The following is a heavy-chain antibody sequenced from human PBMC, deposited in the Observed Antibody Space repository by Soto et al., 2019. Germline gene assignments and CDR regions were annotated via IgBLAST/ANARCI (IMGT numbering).Heavy chain of an antibody. V-gene: IGHV1-18*01. D-gene: IGHD1-26*01. J-gene: IGHJ4*02. CDR2: ISAYNGNT. CDR3: ARDHRVGATPNYFDY. Sequence: QVQLVQSGAEVKKPGASVKVSCKASGYTFTSYGISWVRQAPGQGLEWMGWISAYNGNTNYAQKLQGRVTMTTDTSTSTAYMELRSLRSDDTSVYSCARDHRVGATPNYFDYWGQGTLVTVSS. CDR1: GYTFTSYG.